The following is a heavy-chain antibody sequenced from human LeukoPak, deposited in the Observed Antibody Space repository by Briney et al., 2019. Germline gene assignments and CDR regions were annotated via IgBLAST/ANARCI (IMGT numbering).Heavy chain of an antibody. J-gene: IGHJ5*02. CDR2: ISASGVTT. V-gene: IGHV3-23*01. CDR3: AKDPRGNYVAWLDP. D-gene: IGHD4-11*01. CDR1: GFTFSSSA. Sequence: GGSLRLSCAASGFTFSSSAMSWVRQAPGKGLEWVSGISASGVTTHYADSVKGRFTISRDNSKNTLYLQMNSLRVEDTAIYYCAKDPRGNYVAWLDPWGQGTLVTVSS.